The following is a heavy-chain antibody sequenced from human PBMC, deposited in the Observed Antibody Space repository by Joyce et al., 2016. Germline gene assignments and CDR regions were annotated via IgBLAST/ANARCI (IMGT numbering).Heavy chain of an antibody. V-gene: IGHV3-21*01. Sequence: EVQLVESGGGLVKPGGSLRLSCAASGFTCSSYRMSWVGPGPGKGLEWVSSLICISSYIKYTDSVKGRFTISRDNAKNSLYLQMNSLRVEDTAVYYCARSSYTNGIFDYWGQGTLVTVSS. CDR1: GFTCSSYR. CDR3: ARSSYTNGIFDY. D-gene: IGHD2-8*01. J-gene: IGHJ4*02. CDR2: LICISSYI.